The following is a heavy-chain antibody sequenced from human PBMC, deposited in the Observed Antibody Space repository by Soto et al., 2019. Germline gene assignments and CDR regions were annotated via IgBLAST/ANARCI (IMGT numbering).Heavy chain of an antibody. CDR1: GGSISSFFYY. CDR2: IYYSGST. CDR3: ARGTTSWSWKFDY. J-gene: IGHJ4*02. V-gene: IGHV4-31*02. D-gene: IGHD6-13*01. Sequence: SETLSLTWTVYGGSISSFFYYWSWIRQHPGKGLEWIGYIYYSGSTYYNPSLKSRVTISVDTSKNQFSLKLSSVTAADTAVYYCARGTTSWSWKFDYWGQGILVTVSS.